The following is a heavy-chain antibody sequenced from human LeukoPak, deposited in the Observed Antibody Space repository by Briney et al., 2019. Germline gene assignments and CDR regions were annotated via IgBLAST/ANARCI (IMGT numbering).Heavy chain of an antibody. J-gene: IGHJ5*02. CDR2: INPKTGST. V-gene: IGHV1-2*02. CDR1: GYSFSGNC. D-gene: IGHD3-10*01. CDR3: ARSSGGSGRWGDNWFDP. Sequence: ASVKVSCKASGYSFSGNCIHWVRQAPAQGLEWMGWINPKTGSTNYAEKFQGRVTMTRDTSISTCYMELSRLRSDDVAVYYCARSSGGSGRWGDNWFDPWGQGTLVIVSS.